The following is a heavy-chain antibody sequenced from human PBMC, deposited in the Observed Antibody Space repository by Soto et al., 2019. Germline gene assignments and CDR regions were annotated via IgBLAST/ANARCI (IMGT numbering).Heavy chain of an antibody. J-gene: IGHJ5*02. CDR2: IIPIFGTA. Sequence: QVQLVQSGAEVKKPGSSVKVSCKASGGTFSSYAISWVRQAPGQGLEWMGGIIPIFGTANYAQKFQGRVTITADESTSTAYMELCSLRSEDTAVYYCARGGYCSSTSCRIAGWFDPWGQGTLVTVSS. CDR3: ARGGYCSSTSCRIAGWFDP. D-gene: IGHD2-2*01. CDR1: GGTFSSYA. V-gene: IGHV1-69*01.